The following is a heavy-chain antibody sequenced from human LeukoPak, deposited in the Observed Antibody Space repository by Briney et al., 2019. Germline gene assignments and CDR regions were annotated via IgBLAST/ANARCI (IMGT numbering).Heavy chain of an antibody. J-gene: IGHJ4*02. CDR3: ARLRGLIDH. D-gene: IGHD3-10*01. V-gene: IGHV3-11*01. Sequence: GGSLRLSCAASGFIFSDHYMSWIRQAPGKGLEGVAYISSDSTTVYYADSVKGRFTVSRDNAKNSLYLQMNSLGVDDTAVYYCARLRGLIDHWGQGALVTVSS. CDR2: ISSDSTTV. CDR1: GFIFSDHY.